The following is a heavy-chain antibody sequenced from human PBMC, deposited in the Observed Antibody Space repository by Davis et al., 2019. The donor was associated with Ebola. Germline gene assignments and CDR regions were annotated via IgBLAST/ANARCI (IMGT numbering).Heavy chain of an antibody. CDR1: GFTFSSYW. CDR3: ARDESYRIDF. V-gene: IGHV3-74*01. Sequence: GESLKISCAASGFTFSSYWMHWVRQAPGKGLVWVSRINSDGSSTSYADSVEGRFTISRDNTKNTLYLQMNSLRAEDTAVYYCARDESYRIDFWGQGTLVTVSS. D-gene: IGHD3-10*01. J-gene: IGHJ4*02. CDR2: INSDGSST.